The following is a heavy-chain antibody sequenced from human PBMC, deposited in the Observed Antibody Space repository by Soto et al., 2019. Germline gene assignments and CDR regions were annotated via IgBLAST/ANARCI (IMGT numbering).Heavy chain of an antibody. CDR3: ARESEDLTSNFDY. CDR2: ISSTTNYI. CDR1: GFSFARYS. J-gene: IGHJ4*02. V-gene: IGHV3-21*01. Sequence: PGGSLRLSCAASGFSFARYSMNWVRQAPGKGLEWVSSISSTTNYIYYADSMRGRFTVSRDNAKNSVYLEMNSLSAEDTAVYYCARESEDLTSNFDYWGQGTLVTASS.